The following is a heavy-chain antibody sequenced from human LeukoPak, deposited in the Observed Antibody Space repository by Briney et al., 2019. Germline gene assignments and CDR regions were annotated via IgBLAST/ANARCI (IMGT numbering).Heavy chain of an antibody. CDR3: AAGNYFDY. CDR2: INQDGSVE. D-gene: IGHD1-26*01. J-gene: IGHJ4*02. Sequence: PGGSLRLSCAVSGFTFSNHAMTWVRQAPGKGQEWVANINQDGSVEQYVDSVKGRFTISRDNARNSLYLQMNSLRGEDTAVYYCAAGNYFDYWGQGILVTVSS. CDR1: GFTFSNHA. V-gene: IGHV3-7*03.